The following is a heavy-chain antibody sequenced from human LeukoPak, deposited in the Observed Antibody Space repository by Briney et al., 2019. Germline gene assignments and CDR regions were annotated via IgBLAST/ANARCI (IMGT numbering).Heavy chain of an antibody. CDR2: INHSGST. D-gene: IGHD2-15*01. V-gene: IGHV4-34*01. J-gene: IGHJ4*02. CDR3: ARGVPAECCSGGSCYQYYFDY. CDR1: GGSFSGYY. Sequence: SETLSLTCAVYGGSFSGYYWSWIRQPPGKGLEWIGEINHSGSTNYNPSLKSRVTISVDTSKNQFSLKLSSVTAGDTAVYYCARGVPAECCSGGSCYQYYFDYWGQGTLVTVSS.